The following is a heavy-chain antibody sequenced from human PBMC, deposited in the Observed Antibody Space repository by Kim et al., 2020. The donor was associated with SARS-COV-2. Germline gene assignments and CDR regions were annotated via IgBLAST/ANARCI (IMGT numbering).Heavy chain of an antibody. J-gene: IGHJ4*02. D-gene: IGHD3-16*01. V-gene: IGHV5-51*01. CDR3: ARSAGPYDYYFDY. Sequence: CSPSFQGQVTISADKSTTTAYLQWSSLKASDTAMYYCARSAGPYDYYFDYWGQGTLVTVSS.